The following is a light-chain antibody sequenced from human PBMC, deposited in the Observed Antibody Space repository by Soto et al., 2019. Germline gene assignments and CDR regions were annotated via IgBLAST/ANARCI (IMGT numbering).Light chain of an antibody. V-gene: IGLV1-44*01. CDR1: SSNIGSDT. CDR2: SNN. J-gene: IGLJ3*02. CDR3: AAWDDSLHGWV. Sequence: QSVLTQPPSASGTPGQRVTMSCSGSSSNIGSDTVNWYQQLPGAAPKLLIYSNNQRPSGVPDRFSGSKSGTSASLAISGLQSEDEADYHCAAWDDSLHGWVFGGGTNSPS.